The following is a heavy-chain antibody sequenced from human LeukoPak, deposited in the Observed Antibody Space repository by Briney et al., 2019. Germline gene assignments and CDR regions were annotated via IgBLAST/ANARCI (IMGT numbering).Heavy chain of an antibody. CDR2: MNPNSGNT. V-gene: IGHV1-8*01. CDR3: ARDQGGVSFDI. CDR1: GYTFTSYD. D-gene: IGHD3-10*01. J-gene: IGHJ3*02. Sequence: ASVKVSCKASGYTFTSYDINWVRQATGQGLEWMGWMNPNSGNTGYAQKLQGRVTMTTDTSTSTAYMELRSLRSDDTAVYYCARDQGGVSFDIWGQGTMVTVSS.